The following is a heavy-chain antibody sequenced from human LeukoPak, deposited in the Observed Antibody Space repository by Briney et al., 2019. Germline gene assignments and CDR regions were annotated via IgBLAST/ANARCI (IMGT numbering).Heavy chain of an antibody. D-gene: IGHD3-22*01. CDR2: IRSKAYGGTT. CDR3: TRDLSGGYYDSSGYS. V-gene: IGHV3-49*04. J-gene: IGHJ5*02. Sequence: GGSLRLSRTASGFTFGDYAMSWVRQAPGKGLEWVGFIRSKAYGGTTEYAASVKGRFTISRDDSKSIAYLQMNSLKTEDTAVYYCTRDLSGGYYDSSGYSWGQGTLVTVSS. CDR1: GFTFGDYA.